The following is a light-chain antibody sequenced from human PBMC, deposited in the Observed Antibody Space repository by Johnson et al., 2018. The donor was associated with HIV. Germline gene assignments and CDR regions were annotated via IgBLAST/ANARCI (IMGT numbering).Light chain of an antibody. CDR1: SSNFGNNY. J-gene: IGLJ1*01. CDR3: GIWDTRLSTGGV. Sequence: QSVLTQPPSVSAAPGQKVTISCSTNSSNFGNNYVSWYQQLPGTAPKLLIYKNDKRPSGIPDRFSGSKSGTSATLDITGLQTGDEADYYGGIWDTRLSTGGVFATGTNVTVL. CDR2: KND. V-gene: IGLV1-51*02.